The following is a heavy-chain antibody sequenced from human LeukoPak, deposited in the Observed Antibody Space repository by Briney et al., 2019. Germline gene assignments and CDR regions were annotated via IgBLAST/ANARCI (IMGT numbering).Heavy chain of an antibody. CDR3: ARDRAMVRVLNYGMDV. D-gene: IGHD3-10*01. Sequence: SETLSLTCAVYGGSFSGYYWSWIRQPPGKGLEWIGEINHSGSTNYNPSLKSRVTISVDTPKNQFSLKLSSVTAADTAVYYCARDRAMVRVLNYGMDVWGQGTTVTVSS. CDR2: INHSGST. V-gene: IGHV4-34*01. CDR1: GGSFSGYY. J-gene: IGHJ6*02.